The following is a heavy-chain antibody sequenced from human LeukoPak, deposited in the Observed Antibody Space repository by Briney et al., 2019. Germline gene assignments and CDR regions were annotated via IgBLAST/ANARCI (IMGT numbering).Heavy chain of an antibody. CDR2: INHSGNT. J-gene: IGHJ4*02. V-gene: IGHV4-34*01. CDR1: GGSFSGYY. CDR3: ARGGERRWSYGYSINY. Sequence: SETLSLTCAVYGGSFSGYYWSSIRQPPGKGLEWIGEINHSGNTNYNPPLKSRVTISVDTSKKQFSLKLSSVTAADTAVYYCARGGERRWSYGYSINYWGQGTLVTVSS. D-gene: IGHD5-18*01.